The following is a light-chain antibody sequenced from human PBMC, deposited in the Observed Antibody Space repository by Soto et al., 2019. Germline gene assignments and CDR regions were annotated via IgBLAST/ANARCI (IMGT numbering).Light chain of an antibody. CDR2: GAS. Sequence: EIVMTQSPATLSVYPEERATLSCRASQSMSGKLAWYQQRPGQAPRLLVYGASTRATGIPARFSATGSGTEFTLTISSLQSDDFAVYYCQQFNSWTLITFGQGTRLEIK. V-gene: IGKV3-15*01. J-gene: IGKJ5*01. CDR3: QQFNSWTLIT. CDR1: QSMSGK.